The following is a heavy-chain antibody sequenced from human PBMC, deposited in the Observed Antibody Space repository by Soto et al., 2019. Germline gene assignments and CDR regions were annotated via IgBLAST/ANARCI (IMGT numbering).Heavy chain of an antibody. CDR1: GFTFSSYG. Sequence: QVQLVESGGGVVQPGRSLRLSCAASGFTFSSYGMHWVRQAPGKGLEWVAVIWYDGSNKYYADSVKGRFTISRDNSKNTLYLQMDSLRAEDTDVYYCARGTIFGVVNLFSDMEVWGKGTTVTVSS. J-gene: IGHJ6*03. D-gene: IGHD3-3*01. CDR2: IWYDGSNK. CDR3: ARGTIFGVVNLFSDMEV. V-gene: IGHV3-33*01.